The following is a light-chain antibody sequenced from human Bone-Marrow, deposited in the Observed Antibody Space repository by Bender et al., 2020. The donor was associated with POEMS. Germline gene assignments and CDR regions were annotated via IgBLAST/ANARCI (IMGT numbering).Light chain of an antibody. CDR1: SSDIGKDY. CDR2: SNY. CDR3: SSWDDSLSGWV. Sequence: QSVLTQPPSVSAAPGQMVTISCSGSSSDIGKDYVYWYQQLPGTAPRLVVYSNYQRPSGVPARFSGSKSGTSASLAISDIQSEDEGDYYCSSWDDSLSGWVFGGGTKLTVL. J-gene: IGLJ3*02. V-gene: IGLV1-47*02.